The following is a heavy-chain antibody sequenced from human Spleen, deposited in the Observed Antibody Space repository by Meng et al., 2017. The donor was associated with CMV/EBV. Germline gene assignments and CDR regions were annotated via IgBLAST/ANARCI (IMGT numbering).Heavy chain of an antibody. Sequence: SETLSLTCAVYGGSFSGYYWSWIRQPPGKGLEWIGEINHSGSTNYNPSLKSRVTISVDTSKNQLSLKLSSVTAADTAVYYCARGPIIYDSSGYSHYYGMDVWGQGTTVTVSS. J-gene: IGHJ6*02. V-gene: IGHV4-34*01. CDR3: ARGPIIYDSSGYSHYYGMDV. CDR1: GGSFSGYY. CDR2: INHSGST. D-gene: IGHD3-22*01.